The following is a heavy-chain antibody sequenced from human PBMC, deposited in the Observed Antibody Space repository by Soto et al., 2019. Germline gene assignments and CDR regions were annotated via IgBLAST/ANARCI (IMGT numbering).Heavy chain of an antibody. Sequence: QLQLQESGPGLVKPSETLSLTCTVSGGSISSSSYYWGWIRQPPGKGLEWIGSIYYSGSTYYNPSLKSRVTISVDTSKNQFSLKLSSVTAADTAVYYCARPSPIAAAGTGWFDPWGQGTLVTVSS. V-gene: IGHV4-39*01. CDR1: GGSISSSSYY. J-gene: IGHJ5*02. D-gene: IGHD6-13*01. CDR2: IYYSGST. CDR3: ARPSPIAAAGTGWFDP.